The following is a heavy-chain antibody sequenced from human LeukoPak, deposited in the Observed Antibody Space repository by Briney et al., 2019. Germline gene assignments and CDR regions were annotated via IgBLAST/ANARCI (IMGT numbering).Heavy chain of an antibody. V-gene: IGHV3-23*01. Sequence: GGSLRLSCAASGFTFSSYAMSWVRQAPGKGLEWVSLISSSGDSAYFADSAKGRFTISRDNSRNTLYLQMSSLRAEDTALYYGATTLRSLDSPFDYWGQGTLVTVSS. J-gene: IGHJ4*02. CDR1: GFTFSSYA. CDR3: ATTLRSLDSPFDY. CDR2: ISSSGDSA. D-gene: IGHD3-3*01.